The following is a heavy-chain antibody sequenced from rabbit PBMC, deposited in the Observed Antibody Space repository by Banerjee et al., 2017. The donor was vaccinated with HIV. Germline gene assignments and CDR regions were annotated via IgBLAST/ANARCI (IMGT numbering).Heavy chain of an antibody. CDR2: INAVTGKA. J-gene: IGHJ2*01. CDR1: RFPFSDKAV. Sequence: QEQLVESGGGLVRPEGSLKLSCTASRFPFSDKAVMCWVRQAPGKGLQWIACINAVTGKAVYATWAKGRFTISKTSSTTVTLQMTSLTAADTATYFCARNYENAFDPWGPGTLVTVS. V-gene: IGHV1S45*01. CDR3: ARNYENAFDP. D-gene: IGHD1-1*01.